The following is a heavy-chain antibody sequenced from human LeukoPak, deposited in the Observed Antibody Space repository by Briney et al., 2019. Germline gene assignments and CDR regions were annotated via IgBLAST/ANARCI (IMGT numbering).Heavy chain of an antibody. CDR3: ARSNTMVRGVHFDP. J-gene: IGHJ5*02. CDR1: GYSISSGYY. Sequence: SETLSLTYTVSGYSISSGYYWGWIRQPPGKGLEWIGSIYHSGSTYYNPSLKSRVTISVDTSKNQFSLKLSSVTAADTAVYYCARSNTMVRGVHFDPWGQGTLVTVSS. V-gene: IGHV4-38-2*02. CDR2: IYHSGST. D-gene: IGHD3-10*01.